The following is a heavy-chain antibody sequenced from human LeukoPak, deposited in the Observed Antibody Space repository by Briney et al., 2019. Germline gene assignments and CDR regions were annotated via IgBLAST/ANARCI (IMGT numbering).Heavy chain of an antibody. V-gene: IGHV3-21*01. D-gene: IGHD6-13*01. J-gene: IGHJ4*02. Sequence: GGSLRLPCAASGFTFSSYSMNWVRQAPGKGLEWVSSISSSSSYIYYADSVKGRFTISRDNAKNSLYLQMNSLRAEDTAVYYCARDSPSSNSRIDYWGQGTLVTVSS. CDR2: ISSSSSYI. CDR1: GFTFSSYS. CDR3: ARDSPSSNSRIDY.